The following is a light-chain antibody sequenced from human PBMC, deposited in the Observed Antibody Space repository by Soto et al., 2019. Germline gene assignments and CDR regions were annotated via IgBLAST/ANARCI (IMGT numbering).Light chain of an antibody. CDR3: QSYDSSLSAWV. Sequence: QSVLTQPPSVSGAPGQRVTISCTGSSSNIGAGHDVHWYQQLPGTAPKLFIYGNNNRPSGVPDRFSGSKSGTSASLAITGLQAEDEADYYCQSYDSSLSAWVFGGGTQLTVL. V-gene: IGLV1-40*01. CDR2: GNN. CDR1: SSNIGAGHD. J-gene: IGLJ3*02.